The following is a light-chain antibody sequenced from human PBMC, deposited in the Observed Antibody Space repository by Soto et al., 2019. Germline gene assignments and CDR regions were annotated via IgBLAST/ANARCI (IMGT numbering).Light chain of an antibody. V-gene: IGKV1-39*01. Sequence: DIQMTQSPSSLSASVGDRVTITCRASQRITTYLNWYQQKPGKAPRLLIYAESSLQSGVPSRFSGSGFGTDFTLTISSLQPEDFATYYCQQSYTTPPTFGGGTKVEIK. J-gene: IGKJ4*01. CDR1: QRITTY. CDR3: QQSYTTPPT. CDR2: AES.